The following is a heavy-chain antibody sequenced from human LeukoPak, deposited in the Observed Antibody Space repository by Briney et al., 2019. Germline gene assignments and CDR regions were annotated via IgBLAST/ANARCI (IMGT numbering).Heavy chain of an antibody. Sequence: GASVKVSCKASGYTFTGYYMHWVRQAPGQGLEWMGWINPNSGGTNYAQKFQGRVTMTRDTSISTAYMELSRLRSDDTAVYYCARSRLWGYYYYMDVWGKGTTVTVSS. CDR3: ARSRLWGYYYYMDV. CDR1: GYTFTGYY. J-gene: IGHJ6*03. D-gene: IGHD3-16*01. CDR2: INPNSGGT. V-gene: IGHV1-2*02.